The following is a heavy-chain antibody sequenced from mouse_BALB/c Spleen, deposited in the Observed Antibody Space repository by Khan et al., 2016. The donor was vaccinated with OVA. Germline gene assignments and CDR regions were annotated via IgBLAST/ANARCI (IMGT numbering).Heavy chain of an antibody. V-gene: IGHV1S136*01. CDR3: ATTYRYDVYFDD. CDR1: GYTFTSYV. D-gene: IGHD2-14*01. Sequence: VQLQQSGPELVKPGASVKMSCEASGYTFTSYVIHWVKQKPGQGLEWIGYIYPFNDDTKYNEKFKGKATLTSDTSSRTASMELRSLTAEDSSVYYCATTYRYDVYFDDVCQGTTLTVSS. CDR2: IYPFNDDT. J-gene: IGHJ2*01.